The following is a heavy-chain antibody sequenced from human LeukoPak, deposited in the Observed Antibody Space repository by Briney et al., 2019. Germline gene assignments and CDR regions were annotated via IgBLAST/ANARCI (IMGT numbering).Heavy chain of an antibody. D-gene: IGHD3-10*01. V-gene: IGHV3-20*04. CDR1: GFTFDDYG. CDR3: ARCYYGSGSYSYYYYYYYMDV. Sequence: GGSLRLSCAASGFTFDDYGMSWVRQAPGKELEWVSGINWNGGSTGYADSVKGRFTISRDNAKNSLYLQMNSLRAEDTALYYCARCYYGSGSYSYYYYYYYMDVWGKGTTVTVSS. J-gene: IGHJ6*03. CDR2: INWNGGST.